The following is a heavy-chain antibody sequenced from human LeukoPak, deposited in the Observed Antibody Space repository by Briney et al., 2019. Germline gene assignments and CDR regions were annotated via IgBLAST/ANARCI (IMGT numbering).Heavy chain of an antibody. J-gene: IGHJ5*02. D-gene: IGHD3-10*01. CDR3: ARAGGFGEFLLRRDNWFDP. CDR1: GGSISSSSYY. Sequence: SETLSLTCTVSGGSISSSSYYWGWIRQPPGKGLEWIGSIYYSGSTYYNPSLKSRVTISVDTSKNQFSLKLSSVTAADTAVYYCARAGGFGEFLLRRDNWFDPWSQGTLVTVSS. CDR2: IYYSGST. V-gene: IGHV4-39*07.